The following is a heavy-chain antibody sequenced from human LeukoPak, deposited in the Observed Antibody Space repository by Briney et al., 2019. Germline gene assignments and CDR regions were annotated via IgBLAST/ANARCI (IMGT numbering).Heavy chain of an antibody. CDR3: ARQRITIFGVVIGSAFDI. J-gene: IGHJ3*02. CDR1: GDTFNKYA. Sequence: ASVKVSCKASGDTFNKYAVSWVRQAPGQGLEWMGGIVPVFGTTKHAQKFQGRLTITTDESTSTAYMELSSLRSEDTAVYYCARQRITIFGVVIGSAFDIWGQGSMVTVSS. V-gene: IGHV1-69*05. CDR2: IVPVFGTT. D-gene: IGHD3-3*01.